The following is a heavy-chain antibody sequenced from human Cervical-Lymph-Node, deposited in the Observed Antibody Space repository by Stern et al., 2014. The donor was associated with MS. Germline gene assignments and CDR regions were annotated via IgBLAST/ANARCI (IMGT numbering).Heavy chain of an antibody. CDR3: ARDRNGMDV. Sequence: EMQLAESGGGLVQPGGSLRLSCAASGFTFSSYDMHWVRQATGKGMEWVSAIGIAGDTHYPGSLKGRFPIPRENAKNYLHLNMHSLRVGDTAVYYCARDRNGMDVWGQGTPVTGSS. CDR1: GFTFSSYD. CDR2: IGIAGDT. J-gene: IGHJ6*01. V-gene: IGHV3-13*01.